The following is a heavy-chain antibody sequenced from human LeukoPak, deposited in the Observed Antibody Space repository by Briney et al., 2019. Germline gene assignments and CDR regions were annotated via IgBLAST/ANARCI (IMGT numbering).Heavy chain of an antibody. Sequence: GGSLRLSCAPSGFTFTYFWMHTVREVPGKGLGWVSGINNDGSATYYADSVKGRFTISRDNAKNTVYLQMNGMRAEDTTVYYCATVSEYWGQGTLVTVSS. V-gene: IGHV3-74*01. CDR3: ATVSEY. J-gene: IGHJ4*02. CDR1: GFTFTYFW. CDR2: INNDGSAT.